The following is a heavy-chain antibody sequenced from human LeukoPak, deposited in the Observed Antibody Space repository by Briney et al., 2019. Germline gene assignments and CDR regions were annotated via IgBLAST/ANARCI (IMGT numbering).Heavy chain of an antibody. CDR1: GFTFSSYS. V-gene: IGHV3-48*02. J-gene: IGHJ4*02. Sequence: PGGSLRLSCAASGFTFSSYSMNWIRQAPGKGLEWVSYITSSTNIISYADSVKGRFTISRDNAKNSLYLQMSSLRDEDTAVYFCARDHLYSFDYWGQGTLVTVSS. CDR3: ARDHLYSFDY. CDR2: ITSSTNII.